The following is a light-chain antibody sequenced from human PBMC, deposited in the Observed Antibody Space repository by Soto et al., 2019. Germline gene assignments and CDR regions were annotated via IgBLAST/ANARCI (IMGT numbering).Light chain of an antibody. J-gene: IGKJ4*01. CDR1: QSFSSSN. V-gene: IGKV3-20*01. Sequence: EGLFSPSPGTPSFSPWERGTPPPRAPQSFSSSNLAWYQHKPGQPPKLIVYSASRRATGIPDRFSGSGSGTDFTLTISRLEPEDFALYYCQRYGGSPPVTFGGGTKVDIK. CDR3: QRYGGSPPVT. CDR2: SAS.